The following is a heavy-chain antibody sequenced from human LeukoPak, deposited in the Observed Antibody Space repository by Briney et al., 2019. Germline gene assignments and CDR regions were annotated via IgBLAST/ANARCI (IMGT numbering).Heavy chain of an antibody. D-gene: IGHD6-19*01. CDR3: SRGSGWLSVY. CDR2: ISGGTT. Sequence: QPGRSLRLSCTASGFTFGDYAMSWVRQAPGKGLEWIGFISGGTTEYAASVKGRFTISRDDSTSIAYLQMNSLTTEDTAVYYCSRGSGWLSVYWGQGTLVTVSS. V-gene: IGHV3-49*04. CDR1: GFTFGDYA. J-gene: IGHJ4*02.